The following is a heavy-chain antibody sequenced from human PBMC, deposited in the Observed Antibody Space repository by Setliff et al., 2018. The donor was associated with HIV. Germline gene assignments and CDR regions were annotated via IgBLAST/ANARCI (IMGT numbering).Heavy chain of an antibody. Sequence: SETLSLTCTVSGGSINNETYCWSWVRQPAGKGLEWIGYINDSRSAKYNPSLKSRVTISVETSKSQFSLKLNSVTAADSAIYYCAREFCTHGVCYEYYLDYWGQGQWSPSPQ. CDR2: INDSRSA. CDR3: AREFCTHGVCYEYYLDY. V-gene: IGHV4-61*10. D-gene: IGHD2-8*01. J-gene: IGHJ4*02. CDR1: GGSINNETYC.